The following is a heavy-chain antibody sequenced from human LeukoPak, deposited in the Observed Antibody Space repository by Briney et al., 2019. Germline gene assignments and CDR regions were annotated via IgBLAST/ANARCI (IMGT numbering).Heavy chain of an antibody. CDR1: GGSISSSSYY. CDR2: IYYSGST. Sequence: PSETLSLTCTVSGGSISSSSYYWGWIRQPPGKGLEWIGSIYYSGSTYYNPSLKSRVTSSVDTSKNQFSLKLSSVTAADTAVYYCARGRMTTVNYWGQGTLVTVSS. CDR3: ARGRMTTVNY. J-gene: IGHJ4*02. D-gene: IGHD4-17*01. V-gene: IGHV4-39*01.